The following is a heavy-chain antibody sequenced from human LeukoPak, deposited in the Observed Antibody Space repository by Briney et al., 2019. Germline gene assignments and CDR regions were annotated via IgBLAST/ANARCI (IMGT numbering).Heavy chain of an antibody. CDR1: GFTFSIYG. CDR2: ISPGGEIT. V-gene: IGHV3-23*01. D-gene: IGHD5-24*01. Sequence: DPGGSLRLSCAASGFTFSIYGMNWVRQAPGKGLEWVSGISPGGEITYYADSVKGRFTISRDNSKNTVSLQMHSLRAEDTATYYCAKDNGWLHYCHWGQGTLVTVSS. J-gene: IGHJ4*02. CDR3: AKDNGWLHYCH.